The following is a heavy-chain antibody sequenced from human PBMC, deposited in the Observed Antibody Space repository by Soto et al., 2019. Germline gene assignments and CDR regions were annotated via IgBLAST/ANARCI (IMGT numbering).Heavy chain of an antibody. CDR2: TYYRSKWYN. J-gene: IGHJ5*02. CDR1: GDSVSSNSAA. D-gene: IGHD3-10*01. CDR3: ARDSPYYYGSGSYPFDP. V-gene: IGHV6-1*01. Sequence: SQTLSLTCAISGDSVSSNSAAWNWTRQSPSRGLEWLGRTYYRSKWYNDYAVSAKSRITINPDTSKNQFSLQLNSVTPEDTAVYYCARDSPYYYGSGSYPFDPWGQGTLVTV.